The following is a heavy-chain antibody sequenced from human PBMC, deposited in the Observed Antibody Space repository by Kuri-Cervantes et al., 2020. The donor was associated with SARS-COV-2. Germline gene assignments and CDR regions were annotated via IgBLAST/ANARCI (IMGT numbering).Heavy chain of an antibody. CDR2: IYYSGST. J-gene: IGHJ4*02. CDR1: GGSISSYY. CDR3: ARVYYDSSGYYEVRYFDY. Sequence: SETLSLTCTVSGGSISSYYWSWIRQPPGKGLEWIWYIYYSGSTNYNPSLKSRVTISVDTSKNQFSLKLSSVTAADTAVYYCARVYYDSSGYYEVRYFDYWGQGTLVTVSS. D-gene: IGHD3-22*01. V-gene: IGHV4-59*01.